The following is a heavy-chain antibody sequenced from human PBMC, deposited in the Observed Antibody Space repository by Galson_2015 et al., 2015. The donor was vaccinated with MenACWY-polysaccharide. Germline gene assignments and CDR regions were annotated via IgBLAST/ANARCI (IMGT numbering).Heavy chain of an antibody. D-gene: IGHD6-19*01. CDR2: IFYTGST. V-gene: IGHV4-59*02. Sequence: SETLSLTCSLSGGSVKNSYWSWFRQPPGKGLEWIGYIFYTGSTTYNPSLQSRVTISIGASESHFSLTLTSVTAADTAVYYCARGRALRQHIAVTTYYFDSWGQGALVTVSS. CDR3: ARGRALRQHIAVTTYYFDS. CDR1: GGSVKNSY. J-gene: IGHJ4*02.